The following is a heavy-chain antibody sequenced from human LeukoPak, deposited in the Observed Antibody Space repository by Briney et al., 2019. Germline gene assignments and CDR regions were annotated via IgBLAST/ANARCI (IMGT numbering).Heavy chain of an antibody. V-gene: IGHV3-20*04. Sequence: SGGSLRLSCAASGFTFDDYGMSWVRQAPGKGLEWVSGINWNGGSTGYADSVKGRFTISRDNAKNSLYLQMDSLRAEDTALYYCARNTYCYDSSGYYYVRYFDYWGQGTLVTVSS. CDR3: ARNTYCYDSSGYYYVRYFDY. D-gene: IGHD3-22*01. CDR2: INWNGGST. CDR1: GFTFDDYG. J-gene: IGHJ4*02.